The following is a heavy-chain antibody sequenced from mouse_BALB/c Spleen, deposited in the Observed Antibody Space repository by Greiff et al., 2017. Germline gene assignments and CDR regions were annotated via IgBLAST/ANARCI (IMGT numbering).Heavy chain of an antibody. CDR1: GFSLTGYG. CDR3: ARGGANWEGLDY. J-gene: IGHJ2*01. Sequence: VQVVESGPGLVAPSQSLSITCTVSGFSLTGYGVNWVRQPPGKGLEWLGMIWGDGSTDYNSALKSRLSISKDNSKSQVFLKMNSLQTDDTARYYCARGGANWEGLDYWGQGTTLTVSS. V-gene: IGHV2-6-7*01. D-gene: IGHD4-1*02. CDR2: IWGDGST.